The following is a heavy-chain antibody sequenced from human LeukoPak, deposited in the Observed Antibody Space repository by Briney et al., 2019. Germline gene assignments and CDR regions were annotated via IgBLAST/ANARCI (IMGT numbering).Heavy chain of an antibody. D-gene: IGHD3-10*01. CDR2: IQNDGSNE. V-gene: IGHV3-30*02. J-gene: IGHJ3*01. CDR3: SRDLVYSHGSGSFEAFDF. Sequence: GGSLRLSCAASGFTFRSYGMHWVRQAPGKGLEWVAYIQNDGSNEQYADSVKGRFSISRDSSKNILYLQMNSLRAEDTAVYYCSRDLVYSHGSGSFEAFDFWGQGTLVTVSS. CDR1: GFTFRSYG.